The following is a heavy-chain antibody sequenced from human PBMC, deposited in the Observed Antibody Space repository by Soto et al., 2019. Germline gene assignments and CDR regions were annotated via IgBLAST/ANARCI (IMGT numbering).Heavy chain of an antibody. CDR2: INAGNGNT. D-gene: IGHD3-10*01. CDR1: GYTFSSYA. J-gene: IGHJ4*02. V-gene: IGHV1-3*05. Sequence: QVQLVQSGAEEKKPGASVKVSCKASGYTFSSYAMHWVRQAPGQRLEWMGWINAGNGNTKYSQKFQGRVTITRDTSASTASMEPRRLSSAAMAVYYCARGGPTVDYRRQGTLVTVSS. CDR3: ARGGPTVDY.